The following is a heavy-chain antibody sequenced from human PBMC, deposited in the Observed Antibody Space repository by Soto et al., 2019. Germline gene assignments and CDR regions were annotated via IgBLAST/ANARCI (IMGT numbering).Heavy chain of an antibody. V-gene: IGHV4-59*02. CDR1: GGSVSSYY. CDR2: IYYSGIT. CDR3: ARDRGGGSYSDY. J-gene: IGHJ4*02. Sequence: QVQLQKSGPGLVKPSETLSLTCTVSGGSVSSYYWSWIRQPPGKGLEWLGYIYYSGITNYNPSLKSRVTISVDTSKNQFSLKLSSVTAADTAVYFCARDRGGGSYSDYWGQGTLVTVSS. D-gene: IGHD1-26*01.